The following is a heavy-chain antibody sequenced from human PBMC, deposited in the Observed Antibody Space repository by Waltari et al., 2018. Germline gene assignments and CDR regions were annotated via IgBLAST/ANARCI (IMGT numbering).Heavy chain of an antibody. D-gene: IGHD2-2*01. J-gene: IGHJ4*02. V-gene: IGHV4-4*02. CDR1: GDSISGNYW. CDR2: VHHSGKT. CDR3: AGDRAIGLFFDY. Sequence: QVQLQESGQGLVKPSGTLSLTCAVSGDSISGNYWWSWVRQSPEKGLEWMGQVHHSGKTHYNPSLQSRVTISLDKPKNQFSRNLNSVTAAETAVYYCAGDRAIGLFFDYWGRGTLVTVSS.